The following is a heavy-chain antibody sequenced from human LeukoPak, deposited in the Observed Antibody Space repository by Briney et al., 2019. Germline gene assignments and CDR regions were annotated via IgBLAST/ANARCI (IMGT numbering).Heavy chain of an antibody. CDR1: GYPISNGYY. J-gene: IGHJ4*02. CDR3: ARHRLFDTTGYYYDFDY. CDR2: IYYSGNT. D-gene: IGHD3-22*01. V-gene: IGHV4-38-2*01. Sequence: PSETLSLTCAVSGYPISNGYYWGWIRQPLGKGLEWIGSIYYSGNTYDNPSLKSRVTISLDTSKNQFSLRLSTVTASDTAVYYCARHRLFDTTGYYYDFDYWGQGALVTVSS.